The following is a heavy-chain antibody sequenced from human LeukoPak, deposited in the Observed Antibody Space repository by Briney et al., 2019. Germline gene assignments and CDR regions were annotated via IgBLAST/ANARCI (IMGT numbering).Heavy chain of an antibody. D-gene: IGHD3-9*01. J-gene: IGHJ4*02. CDR3: ATDQRYAFDY. V-gene: IGHV3-48*02. Sequence: GGSLRLSCATSGFSFTDYPMNWVRQAPGKGLEWISNIRTTAEGAKYAYYADSVKGRVTISRDDGKNTLYLHTNSLRDDDTAVYYCATDQRYAFDYWGQGIQVTVSS. CDR1: GFSFTDYP. CDR2: IRTTAEGAKYA.